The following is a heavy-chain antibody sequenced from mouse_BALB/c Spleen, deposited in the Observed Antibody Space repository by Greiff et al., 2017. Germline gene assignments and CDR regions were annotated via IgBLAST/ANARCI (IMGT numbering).Heavy chain of an antibody. J-gene: IGHJ4*01. V-gene: IGHV1-14*01. Sequence: EVQLQQSGPELVKPGASVKMSCKASGYTFTSYVMHWVKQKPGQGLEWIGYINPYNDGTKYNEKFKGKATLTSDKSSSTAYMELSSLTSEDSAVYDCARITTVVATGAMDYWGQGTSVTVSS. CDR1: GYTFTSYV. CDR3: ARITTVVATGAMDY. CDR2: INPYNDGT. D-gene: IGHD1-1*01.